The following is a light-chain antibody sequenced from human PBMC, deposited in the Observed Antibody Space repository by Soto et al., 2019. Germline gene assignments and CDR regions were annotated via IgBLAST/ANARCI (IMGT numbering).Light chain of an antibody. J-gene: IGKJ4*01. CDR2: DTS. CDR3: QQYHRWPLT. V-gene: IGKV3-15*01. Sequence: IVLTHSPATLSVSPWEIVTRSCRASQTIYEKLAWYQQKPGQTPRLVIYDTSIRATGTPGSFSGSGSGTEFTLTISSLQSEDFAVYYCQQYHRWPLTFGGGTKVDIK. CDR1: QTIYEK.